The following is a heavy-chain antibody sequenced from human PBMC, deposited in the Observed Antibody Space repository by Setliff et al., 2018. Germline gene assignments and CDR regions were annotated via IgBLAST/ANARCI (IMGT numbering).Heavy chain of an antibody. Sequence: SETLSLTCAVYGGSFSGYYWSWIRQPPGKGLEWIGEINHSGSTNYNPSLKSRVTISVDTSKNQFSLKLSSVTAADTAVYYCARAKTRILGVWSKGTTVTVSS. CDR3: ARAKTRILGV. D-gene: IGHD2-15*01. CDR2: INHSGST. CDR1: GGSFSGYY. V-gene: IGHV4-34*01. J-gene: IGHJ6*03.